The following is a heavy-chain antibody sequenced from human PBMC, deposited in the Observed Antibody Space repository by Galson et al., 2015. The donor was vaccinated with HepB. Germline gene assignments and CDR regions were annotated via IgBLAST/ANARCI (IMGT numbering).Heavy chain of an antibody. V-gene: IGHV1-3*01. D-gene: IGHD4-17*01. CDR3: ARGVNYGDFALDY. Sequence: SVKVSCKASGYTFSTYTIHWVRQAPGQRLEWMGWINPGNGNTRSSQRFQDRVTITGDTPTTTAYMELTSLISEDTAVYFCARGVNYGDFALDYWGQGTLVTVSS. CDR2: INPGNGNT. J-gene: IGHJ4*02. CDR1: GYTFSTYT.